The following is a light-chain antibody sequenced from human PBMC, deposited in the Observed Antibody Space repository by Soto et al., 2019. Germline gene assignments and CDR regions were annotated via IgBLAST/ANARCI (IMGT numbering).Light chain of an antibody. CDR1: QDMSTW. J-gene: IGKJ4*01. CDR3: QQAKSYPLT. Sequence: IQMTQPPSSVSASVGDRVTITCRASQDMSTWLAWYQQQPGKPPKLLIYTASHLQSGVPSRFSGSGSGADYTLNISSLQPEDFATYFCQQAKSYPLTFGGGTKVDIK. V-gene: IGKV1-12*01. CDR2: TAS.